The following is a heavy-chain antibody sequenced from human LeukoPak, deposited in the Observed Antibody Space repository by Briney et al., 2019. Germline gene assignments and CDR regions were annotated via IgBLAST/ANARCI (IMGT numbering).Heavy chain of an antibody. CDR2: INHSGST. V-gene: IGHV4-34*01. Sequence: PSETLSLTCAVYGGSFSGYYWSWIRQPPGKGLEWIGEINHSGSTNYNPSLKSRVTISVDTSKNQFSLKLSSVTAADTAVYYCARLDGYSSSWYFDYWGQGTLVTVSS. J-gene: IGHJ4*02. D-gene: IGHD6-13*01. CDR3: ARLDGYSSSWYFDY. CDR1: GGSFSGYY.